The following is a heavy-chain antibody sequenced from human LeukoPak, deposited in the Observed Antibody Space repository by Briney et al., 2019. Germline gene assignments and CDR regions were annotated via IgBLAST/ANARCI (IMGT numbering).Heavy chain of an antibody. Sequence: GGSLRLSCAASGFTFDDYGMSWVRQAPGKGLEWVANIKQDGSEKYYVDSVKGRFTISRDNAKNSLYLQMNSLRAEDTAVYYCARDPLGYCSSTSCHRSAFDIWGQGTMVTVSS. V-gene: IGHV3-7*01. CDR1: GFTFDDYG. J-gene: IGHJ3*02. D-gene: IGHD2-2*01. CDR3: ARDPLGYCSSTSCHRSAFDI. CDR2: IKQDGSEK.